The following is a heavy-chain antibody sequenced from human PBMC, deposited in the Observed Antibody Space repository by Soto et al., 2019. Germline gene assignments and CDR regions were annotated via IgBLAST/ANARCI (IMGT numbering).Heavy chain of an antibody. V-gene: IGHV4-59*01. J-gene: IGHJ4*02. CDR1: GGSISSYY. CDR3: AREHPPYYYDSSGYYYPSPFDY. D-gene: IGHD3-22*01. Sequence: PSETLSLTCTVSGGSISSYYWSWIRQPPGKGLEWIGYIYYSGSTNYNPSLKSRVTISVDTSKNQFSLKLSSVTAADTAVYYCAREHPPYYYDSSGYYYPSPFDYWGQGTLVTVS. CDR2: IYYSGST.